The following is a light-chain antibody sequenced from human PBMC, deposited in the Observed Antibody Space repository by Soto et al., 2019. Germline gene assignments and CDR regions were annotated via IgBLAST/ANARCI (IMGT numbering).Light chain of an antibody. J-gene: IGLJ3*02. CDR1: SSDVGGYNY. CDR3: RSYTSSSTCV. Sequence: QSALTQPASVSGSPGQSIAISCTGTSSDVGGYNYVSWYQQHPGKTPNLMIYDVSNRPSGVSNRFSGSKSGNTASLTISGLQAEDEADYYCRSYTSSSTCVFGGGTKLTVL. CDR2: DVS. V-gene: IGLV2-14*01.